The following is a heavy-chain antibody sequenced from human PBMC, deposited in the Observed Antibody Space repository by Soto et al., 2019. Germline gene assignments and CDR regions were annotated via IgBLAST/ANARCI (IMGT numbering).Heavy chain of an antibody. V-gene: IGHV3-66*01. J-gene: IGHJ4*02. CDR2: IYSGGST. CDR3: ASLPMVRGVSVVWNFDD. Sequence: PGGSLRLSCAASGFTVSSNYMSWVRQAPGKGLEWVSVIYSGGSTYYADSVKGRFTISRDNAKNSLYLQMNSLRAEDTAVYYCASLPMVRGVSVVWNFDDWGQGTLVTVSS. D-gene: IGHD3-10*01. CDR1: GFTVSSNY.